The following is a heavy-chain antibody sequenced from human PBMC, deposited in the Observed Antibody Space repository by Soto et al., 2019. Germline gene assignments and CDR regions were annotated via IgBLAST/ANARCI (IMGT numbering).Heavy chain of an antibody. J-gene: IGHJ6*02. V-gene: IGHV1-69*13. CDR3: ALPTRGNSDAYYYGMDV. D-gene: IGHD4-4*01. CDR2: IIPIFGTA. CDR1: GGTFSSYA. Sequence: ASVKVSCKASGGTFSSYAISWVRQAPGQGLEWMGGIIPIFGTANYAQKFQGRVTITADESTSTAYMELSSLRSEDTAVYYCALPTRGNSDAYYYGMDVWGQGTTVTVSS.